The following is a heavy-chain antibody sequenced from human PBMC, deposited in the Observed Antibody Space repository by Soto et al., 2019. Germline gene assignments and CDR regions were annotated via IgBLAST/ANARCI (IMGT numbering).Heavy chain of an antibody. V-gene: IGHV3-30-3*01. J-gene: IGHJ6*02. CDR3: ARDRYCSGGSCYENFNGMDV. Sequence: GGSLRLSCAASGFTFSSYAMHWVRQAPGKGLEWVAVISYDGSNKYYADSVKGRFTISRDNSENTLYLQMNSLRAEDTAVYYCARDRYCSGGSCYENFNGMDVWGQGTTVTVSS. CDR1: GFTFSSYA. D-gene: IGHD2-15*01. CDR2: ISYDGSNK.